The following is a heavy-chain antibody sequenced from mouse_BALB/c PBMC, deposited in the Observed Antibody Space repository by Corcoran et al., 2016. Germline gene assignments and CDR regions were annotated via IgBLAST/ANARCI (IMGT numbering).Heavy chain of an antibody. Sequence: EVQLQQSGPELVKPGASVKISCKASGYSFTGYYMHWVKQSHVKSLEWIGRINPYNGATSYNQNFKDKASLTVDKSSSTAYMELHSLTSEDSAVYYCARWDYYGNYDAMDYWGQGTSVTVSS. D-gene: IGHD2-1*01. CDR2: INPYNGAT. J-gene: IGHJ4*01. V-gene: IGHV1-26*01. CDR1: GYSFTGYY. CDR3: ARWDYYGNYDAMDY.